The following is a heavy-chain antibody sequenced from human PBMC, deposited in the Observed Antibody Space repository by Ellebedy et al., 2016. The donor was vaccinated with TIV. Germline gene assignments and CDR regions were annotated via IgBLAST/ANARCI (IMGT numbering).Heavy chain of an antibody. V-gene: IGHV1-18*01. CDR1: GYIFTNYG. CDR2: ISAYNGNT. D-gene: IGHD2-8*01. J-gene: IGHJ6*02. Sequence: AASVKVSCKASGYIFTNYGINWVRQAPGQGLEWMGWISAYNGNTNYAQKFQGRVTVATDTSTSTAHMELRGLRSDDTAVYFCARDQMDNKGLDVWGQGTAVTVSS. CDR3: ARDQMDNKGLDV.